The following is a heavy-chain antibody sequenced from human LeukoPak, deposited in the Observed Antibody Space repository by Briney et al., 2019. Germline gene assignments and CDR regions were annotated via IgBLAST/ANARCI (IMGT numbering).Heavy chain of an antibody. CDR3: ARDPNGDYIGAFDM. D-gene: IGHD4-17*01. CDR1: GFTFSTYA. Sequence: GGSLRLSCTASGFTFSTYAMMWVRQIPGKGLEWVSAITAGSGNTVYADSVKGRFTISRDVSKHTLFLQMNSLRAEDTAVYYCARDPNGDYIGAFDMWGPGTMVTVSS. J-gene: IGHJ3*02. CDR2: ITAGSGNT. V-gene: IGHV3-23*01.